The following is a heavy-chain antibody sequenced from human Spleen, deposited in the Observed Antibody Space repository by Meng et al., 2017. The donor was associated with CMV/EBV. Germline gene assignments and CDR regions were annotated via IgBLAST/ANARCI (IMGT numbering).Heavy chain of an antibody. CDR1: GFTVNTFA. CDR3: AKGGGSSETYYIDY. V-gene: IGHV3-43*02. CDR2: IYYSGTT. J-gene: IGHJ4*02. D-gene: IGHD3-10*01. Sequence: GGSLRLSCAASGFTVNTFAMAWVRQAPGKGLEWVSSIYYSGTTYYADSVKGRFTISRDNSKNSLYLQMNSLRTEDTALYYCAKGGGSSETYYIDYWGQGTLVTVSS.